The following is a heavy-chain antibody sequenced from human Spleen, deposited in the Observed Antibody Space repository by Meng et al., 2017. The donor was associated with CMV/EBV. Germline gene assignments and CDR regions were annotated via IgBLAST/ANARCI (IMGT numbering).Heavy chain of an antibody. CDR2: ISAYNGNT. V-gene: IGHV1-18*04. CDR1: GYTFTSYY. Sequence: ASVKVSCKAFGYTFTSYYMHWVRQAPGQGLEWMGWISAYNGNTNYAQKLQGRVTMTTDTSTSTAYMELRSLRSDDTAVYYCARDPHIVVVPAAYYYYGMDVWGQGTTVTVSS. D-gene: IGHD2-2*01. J-gene: IGHJ6*02. CDR3: ARDPHIVVVPAAYYYYGMDV.